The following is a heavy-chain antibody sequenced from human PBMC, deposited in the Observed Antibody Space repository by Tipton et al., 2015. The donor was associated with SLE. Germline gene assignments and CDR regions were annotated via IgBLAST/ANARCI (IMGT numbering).Heavy chain of an antibody. Sequence: TLSLTCTVSGGSISSSSYYWGWIRQPPGKGLEWIGSIYYSGSTYYNPSLKSRVTISVDTSKNQFSLKLSSVTAADTAVYYCARVKEGRTGKRIYVDDCGQGTLVTVAS. CDR3: ARVKEGRTGKRIYVDD. D-gene: IGHD2/OR15-2a*01. CDR2: IYYSGST. J-gene: IGHJ4*02. CDR1: GGSISSSSYY. V-gene: IGHV4-39*07.